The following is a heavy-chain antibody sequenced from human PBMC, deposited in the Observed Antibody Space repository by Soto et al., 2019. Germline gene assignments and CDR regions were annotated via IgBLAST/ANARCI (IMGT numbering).Heavy chain of an antibody. CDR2: TNPIVSMS. D-gene: IGHD3-10*01. Sequence: QVQLVQPGTEVKKPGSSVKVSCKASGDTFSFYTINWVRQAPGLGLEWVGGTNPIVSMSNYAQKFQGRDSMTADKSASTGYMEMRSLRSDDTAMYFCAASYGSGYRAFDYWGQGALVIVSS. J-gene: IGHJ4*02. CDR1: GDTFSFYT. CDR3: AASYGSGYRAFDY. V-gene: IGHV1-69*02.